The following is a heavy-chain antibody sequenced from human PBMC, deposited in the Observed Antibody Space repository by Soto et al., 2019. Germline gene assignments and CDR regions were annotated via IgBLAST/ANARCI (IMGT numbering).Heavy chain of an antibody. CDR1: GFTFTTYA. CDR3: GKGGSSWSYFDY. J-gene: IGHJ4*02. CDR2: ITSSGSGT. V-gene: IGHV3-23*01. Sequence: GGSLRLSCAASGFTFTTYAMTWVRQAPGKGLEWVSIITSSGSGTYYEDSVKGRFTISRDNSKNTVYLQMNSLRVDDTAIYYCGKGGSSWSYFDYWGQGMLVT. D-gene: IGHD6-13*01.